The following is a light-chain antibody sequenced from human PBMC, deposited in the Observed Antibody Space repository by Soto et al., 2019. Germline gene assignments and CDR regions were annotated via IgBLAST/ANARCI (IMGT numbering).Light chain of an antibody. CDR2: DAS. Sequence: DIKMTLSPSALSAYIGDRVTITYRASHSISRSLAWYQQKPGKAPKLLIYDASSLESGVPSKFSGSGSGTEFTLTINSLQPDDFATYYCQLYNTYSRTFCQGAKVDI. V-gene: IGKV1-5*01. CDR3: QLYNTYSRT. CDR1: HSISRS. J-gene: IGKJ1*01.